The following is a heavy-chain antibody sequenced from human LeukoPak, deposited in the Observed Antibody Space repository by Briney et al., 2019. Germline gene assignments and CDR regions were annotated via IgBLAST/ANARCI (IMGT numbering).Heavy chain of an antibody. Sequence: PSQTLSLTCTVSGGSISSGDYYWSWIRQPPGKGLEWIGYIYYSGSTYYNPSLKSRVTISVDTSKNQFSLKLSSVTAADTAVYYCAREGKRWLQSDRWFDPWGQGTLVTVSS. CDR1: GGSISSGDYY. D-gene: IGHD5-24*01. J-gene: IGHJ5*02. CDR2: IYYSGST. V-gene: IGHV4-30-4*08. CDR3: AREGKRWLQSDRWFDP.